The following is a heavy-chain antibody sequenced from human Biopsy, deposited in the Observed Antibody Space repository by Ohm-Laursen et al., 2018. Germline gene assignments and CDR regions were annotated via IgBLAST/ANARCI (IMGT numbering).Heavy chain of an antibody. CDR1: GFNFNHYA. Sequence: LTCAPSGFNFNHYAMQWVRQVPGKGLEWVSSISWSNDNIHYADSVKGRFTISRDNAKNSLYLQMNSLRAEDTAFYYCAKVRKGFGESGSQYNSDMDVWGQGTTVTVSS. D-gene: IGHD3-10*01. CDR3: AKVRKGFGESGSQYNSDMDV. V-gene: IGHV3-9*01. CDR2: ISWSNDNI. J-gene: IGHJ6*02.